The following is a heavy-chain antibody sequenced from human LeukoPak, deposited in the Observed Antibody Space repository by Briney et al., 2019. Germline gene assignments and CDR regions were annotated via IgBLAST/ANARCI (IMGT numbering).Heavy chain of an antibody. J-gene: IGHJ6*02. CDR1: GFRFSNYW. CDR2: IKTDGSET. CDR3: VRFGPDHDMGL. V-gene: IGHV3-7*01. Sequence: PGGSLRLSCAAAGFRFSNYWMTWVRQAPEKGLEWLARIKTDGSETYYVDSVKGRFTISRDSAKSSLYLQMNSLRVEDTAVYHCVRFGPDHDMGLWGQGTTVTVS. D-gene: IGHD3-16*01.